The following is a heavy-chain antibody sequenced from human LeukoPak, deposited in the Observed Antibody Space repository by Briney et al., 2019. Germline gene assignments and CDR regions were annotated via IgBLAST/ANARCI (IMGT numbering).Heavy chain of an antibody. CDR2: ISAYNGNT. Sequence: ASVKVSCKASGYTFTSYGISWVRQAPGQGLEWMGWISAYNGNTNYAQKLQGRVTMTTDTSTSTAYMELRSLRSDDTAVYYCARAPEYYDTLTGYYRLFNWFDPWGQGTLVTVSS. CDR3: ARAPEYYDTLTGYYRLFNWFDP. V-gene: IGHV1-18*01. D-gene: IGHD3-9*01. J-gene: IGHJ5*02. CDR1: GYTFTSYG.